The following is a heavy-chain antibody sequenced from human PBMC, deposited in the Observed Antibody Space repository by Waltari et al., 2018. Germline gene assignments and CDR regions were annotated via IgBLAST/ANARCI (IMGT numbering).Heavy chain of an antibody. CDR1: GFTFSSYG. CDR2: IWYDGSNK. Sequence: QVQLVESGGGVVQPGRSLRLSCAASGFTFSSYGMHWVRQAPGKGLEWVAVIWYDGSNKYYADSVKGRFTISRDNSKNTLYLQMNSLRAEDTAMYYCAKDLTYYYDSSGYPNNWFDPWGQGTLVTVSS. V-gene: IGHV3-30*18. CDR3: AKDLTYYYDSSGYPNNWFDP. J-gene: IGHJ5*02. D-gene: IGHD3-22*01.